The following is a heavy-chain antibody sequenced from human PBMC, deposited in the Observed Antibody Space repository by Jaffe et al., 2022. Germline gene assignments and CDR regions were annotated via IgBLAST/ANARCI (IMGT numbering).Heavy chain of an antibody. D-gene: IGHD6-13*01. CDR1: GFTFSSYG. CDR3: AKDKGIAAAGTFIDY. CDR2: IRYDGSNK. V-gene: IGHV3-30*02. J-gene: IGHJ4*02. Sequence: QVQLVESGGGVVQPGGSLRLSCAASGFTFSSYGMHWVRQAPGKGLEWVAFIRYDGSNKYYADSVKGRFTISRDNSKNTLYLQMNSLRAEDTAVYYCAKDKGIAAAGTFIDYWGQGTLVTVSS.